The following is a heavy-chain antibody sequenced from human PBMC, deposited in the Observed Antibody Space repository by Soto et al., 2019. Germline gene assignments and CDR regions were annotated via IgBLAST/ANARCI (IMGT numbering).Heavy chain of an antibody. Sequence: GGSLRLSCAACGFTFSTYAMSWVRQAPGKGLEWVSGLFGNGGGISYGDSVKGRFTISRDNSNNMLYLQMHSLRVEDTAVYYCAKDRQPDGLWPFDHWGQGTLVTVSS. J-gene: IGHJ4*02. D-gene: IGHD2-8*01. CDR1: GFTFSTYA. CDR3: AKDRQPDGLWPFDH. V-gene: IGHV3-23*01. CDR2: LFGNGGGI.